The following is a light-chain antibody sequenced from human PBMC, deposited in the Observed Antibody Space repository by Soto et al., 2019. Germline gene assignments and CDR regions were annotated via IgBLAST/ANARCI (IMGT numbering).Light chain of an antibody. J-gene: IGKJ1*01. CDR2: SVS. Sequence: DIQMTQSPSSLSASVGDRVTITCRASQNISKYLNWYQKRAGKAPNLLIYSVSTLESWVPSRFSGSDDGTDYTLTVRSLQPEDIGSYYCQQSYSTGWTFGKGKRVNIK. CDR1: QNISKY. V-gene: IGKV1-39*01. CDR3: QQSYSTGWT.